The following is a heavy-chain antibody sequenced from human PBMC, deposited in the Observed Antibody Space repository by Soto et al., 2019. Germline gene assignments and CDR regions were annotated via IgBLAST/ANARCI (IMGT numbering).Heavy chain of an antibody. CDR3: NTVDAYVLN. CDR1: GFTFSNAW. V-gene: IGHV3-15*01. D-gene: IGHD2-21*01. Sequence: GGSLRLSCAASGFTFSNAWMSWVRQAPGGGLEWVGRIKRNIDGGTTDYAAPVKGRFAISRDDSNSILYLEMNSLRSEDTAVYYCNTVDAYVLNWGQGLLVSVSS. CDR2: IKRNIDGGTT. J-gene: IGHJ4*02.